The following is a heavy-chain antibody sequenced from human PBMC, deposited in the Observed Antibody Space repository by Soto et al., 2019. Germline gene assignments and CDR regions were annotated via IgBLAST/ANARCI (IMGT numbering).Heavy chain of an antibody. Sequence: PSETLSLTCTVSGGSISSYYWSWIRQPPGKGLEWIGYIYYSGSTNYNPSLKSRVTISVDTSKNQFSLKLSSVTAADTAVYYCARVAAAGPTFDYWGQGTLVTVSS. CDR1: GGSISSYY. V-gene: IGHV4-59*01. CDR2: IYYSGST. CDR3: ARVAAAGPTFDY. D-gene: IGHD6-13*01. J-gene: IGHJ4*02.